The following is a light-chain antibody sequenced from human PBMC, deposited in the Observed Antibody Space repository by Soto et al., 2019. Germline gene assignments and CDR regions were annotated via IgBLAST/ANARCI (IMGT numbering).Light chain of an antibody. J-gene: IGLJ1*01. Sequence: QSVLTQPPSVSGAPGQRVTISCTGSNSNIGAGYDVHWYQQLPGTAPKVLIYGNSYRPSGVPDRFSGSKSGTSASLGITGLQAEDEADYYCQSYDSSLSGFYVFGTGTKLTVL. CDR2: GNS. V-gene: IGLV1-40*01. CDR1: NSNIGAGYD. CDR3: QSYDSSLSGFYV.